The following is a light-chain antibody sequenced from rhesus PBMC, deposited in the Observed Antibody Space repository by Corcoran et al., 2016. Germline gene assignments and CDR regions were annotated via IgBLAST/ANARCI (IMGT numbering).Light chain of an antibody. J-gene: IGKJ4*01. CDR2: GAS. Sequence: EIVLTQSPGTLSLSPGERATLSCRASQSGSSSLAWYQQKPGQVPRLHIFGASTRATGIADRFSGRGSGTDFPLTISSLEPEVFAVYCCQQSSHWPLTFGGGTKVEI. CDR3: QQSSHWPLT. CDR1: QSGSSS. V-gene: IGKV3-42*03.